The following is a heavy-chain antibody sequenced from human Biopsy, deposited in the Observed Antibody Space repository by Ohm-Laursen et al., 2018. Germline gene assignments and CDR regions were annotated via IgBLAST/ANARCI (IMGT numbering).Heavy chain of an antibody. D-gene: IGHD2-15*01. J-gene: IGHJ4*02. CDR3: GNEVHGRDY. CDR1: GKTFSDYQ. CDR2: INQAGTT. V-gene: IGHV4-34*08. Sequence: SETLSLTWPVFGKTFSDYQWSWIRQPPGKGLEWIGQINQAGTTNYNPSLKGRVSISADASKYEFSLRLTSVTAADTAVYLCGNEVHGRDYWGLGAQVTVSS.